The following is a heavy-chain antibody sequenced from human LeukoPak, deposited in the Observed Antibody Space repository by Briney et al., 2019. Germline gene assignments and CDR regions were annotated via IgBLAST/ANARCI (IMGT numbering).Heavy chain of an antibody. V-gene: IGHV4-39*07. J-gene: IGHJ4*02. D-gene: IGHD3-22*01. CDR1: GFTVSSNY. CDR2: IYYSGST. CDR3: ARVSYDSSAVHY. Sequence: GSLRLSCAASGFTVSSNYMSWVRQAPGKGLEWIGSIYYSGSTYYNPSLKSRVTISVDTSKNQFSLKLSSVTAADTAVYYCARVSYDSSAVHYWGQGTLVTVSS.